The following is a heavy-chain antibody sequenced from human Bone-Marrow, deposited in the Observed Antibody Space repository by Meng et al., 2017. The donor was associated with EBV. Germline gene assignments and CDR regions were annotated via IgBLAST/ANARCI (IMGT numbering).Heavy chain of an antibody. CDR1: GACFRIIYW. CDR3: ARVRVGGYDIDH. D-gene: IGHD5-12*01. Sequence: QVLLQGSGPGLVMPSGALSLTCRGSGACFRIIYWCSWVRQPPGKGLEWIGEIYHSGSTEYNPSLKNRVTISIDKSKNKFPLKLTSVTAADTAVYYCARVRVGGYDIDHWGQGTLVTVSS. V-gene: IGHV4-4*02. J-gene: IGHJ4*02. CDR2: IYHSGST.